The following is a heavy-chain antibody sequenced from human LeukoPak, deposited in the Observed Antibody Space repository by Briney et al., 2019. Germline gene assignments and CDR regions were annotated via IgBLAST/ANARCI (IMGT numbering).Heavy chain of an antibody. V-gene: IGHV3-21*01. CDR3: ARVVGSYYFDY. D-gene: IGHD1-26*01. Sequence: PGGSLRLSXAASGFTFSSYSMNWVRQAPGKGLEWVSSISSSSSYIYYADSVKGRFTISRDNAKNSLYLQMNSLRAEDTAVYYCARVVGSYYFDYWGQGTLVTVSS. J-gene: IGHJ4*02. CDR1: GFTFSSYS. CDR2: ISSSSSYI.